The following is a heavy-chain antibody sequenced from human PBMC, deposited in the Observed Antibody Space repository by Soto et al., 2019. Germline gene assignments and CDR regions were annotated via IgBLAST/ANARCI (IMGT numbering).Heavy chain of an antibody. CDR3: ARDGGLAEDGMDV. J-gene: IGHJ6*02. CDR1: GFIVSGNY. CDR2: IYRGGST. D-gene: IGHD3-10*01. V-gene: IGHV3-53*01. Sequence: PGGSLRLSCAASGFIVSGNYMIWVRQAPGKGLEWVSVIYRGGSTYYADSVKGRFTISRDNSKNTLYLQMNSLRADDTGVYYCARDGGLAEDGMDVWGQGTTVTVSS.